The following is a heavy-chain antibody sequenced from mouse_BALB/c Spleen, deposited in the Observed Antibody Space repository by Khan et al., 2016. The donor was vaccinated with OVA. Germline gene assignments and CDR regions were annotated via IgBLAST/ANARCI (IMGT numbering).Heavy chain of an antibody. J-gene: IGHJ4*01. V-gene: IGHV1S41*01. CDR1: GYTFTSYW. Sequence: MPGAAVTLSCKASGYTFTSYWINWIKQRPGQGLEWIGRIAPGSGSTSYNDMFKGKATLTVDAYSSTAYIQLSSLSSEDSAVYLCARSKYYGSGLYAMDYWGQGTSVTVSS. CDR2: IAPGSGST. D-gene: IGHD1-1*01. CDR3: ARSKYYGSGLYAMDY.